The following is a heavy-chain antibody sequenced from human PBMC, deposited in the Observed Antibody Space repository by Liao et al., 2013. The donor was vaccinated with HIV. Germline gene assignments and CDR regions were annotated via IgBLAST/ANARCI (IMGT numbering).Heavy chain of an antibody. Sequence: QLQLQESGPGLVKPSETLSLTCAVYGGSFSDYYWTWIRQAPGKGLEWIGEIIHSGITNYNPSLKSRVSISVDTSKNQFSLKVTSVTAADTAVYYCARGLVYDNYDFWSGYSSVSWFDPWGQGTLVTVSS. V-gene: IGHV4-34*10. CDR3: ARGLVYDNYDFWSGYSSVSWFDP. CDR1: GGSFSDYY. CDR2: IIHSGIT. D-gene: IGHD3-3*01. J-gene: IGHJ5*02.